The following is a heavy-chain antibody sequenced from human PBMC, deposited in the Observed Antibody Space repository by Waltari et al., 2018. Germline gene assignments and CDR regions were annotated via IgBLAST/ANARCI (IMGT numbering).Heavy chain of an antibody. CDR3: ARDHKLEQWLVQYPYYYYGMDV. CDR2: ISSSSSYI. D-gene: IGHD6-19*01. V-gene: IGHV3-21*01. Sequence: EVQLLESGGGLVQPGGSLRLSCAASGFTFSSYSMNWVRQAPGKGLEWVSSISSSSSYIYYADSVKGRFTISRDNAKNSLYLQMNSLRAEDTAVYYCARDHKLEQWLVQYPYYYYGMDVWGQGTTVTVSS. J-gene: IGHJ6*02. CDR1: GFTFSSYS.